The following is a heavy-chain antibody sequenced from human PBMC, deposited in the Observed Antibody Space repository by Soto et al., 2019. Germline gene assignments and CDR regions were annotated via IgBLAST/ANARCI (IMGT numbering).Heavy chain of an antibody. CDR3: ARRSTEAVRPLPDAFDI. Sequence: QVQLVQSGAEVKKPGSSVKVSCKASGGTFSSYAISWVRQAPGQGLEWMGGIIPIFGTANYAQKFQGRVTITADESTSTAYMELSSLRSEDTAVYYCARRSTEAVRPLPDAFDIWGQGTMVTVSS. D-gene: IGHD6-13*01. CDR2: IIPIFGTA. V-gene: IGHV1-69*01. J-gene: IGHJ3*02. CDR1: GGTFSSYA.